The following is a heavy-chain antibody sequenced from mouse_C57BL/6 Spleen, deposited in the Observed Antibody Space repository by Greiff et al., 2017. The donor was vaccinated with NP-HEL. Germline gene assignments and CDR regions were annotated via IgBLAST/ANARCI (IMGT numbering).Heavy chain of an antibody. CDR2: IDPSDSYT. V-gene: IGHV1-69*01. J-gene: IGHJ2*01. CDR3: ARWDGYNYFDY. D-gene: IGHD2-3*01. CDR1: GYTFTSYW. Sequence: VQLQQSGAELVMPGASVKLSCKASGYTFTSYWMHWVKQRPGQGLEWIGEIDPSDSYTNYNQKFKGKSTLTVDKSSSTAYMQLSSLTSEDSAVYYCARWDGYNYFDYWGQCTTLTVSS.